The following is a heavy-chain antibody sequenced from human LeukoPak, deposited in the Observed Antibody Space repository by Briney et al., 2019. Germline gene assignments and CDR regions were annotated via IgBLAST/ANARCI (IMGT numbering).Heavy chain of an antibody. CDR1: GYTFTDYY. V-gene: IGHV1-2*02. Sequence: ASVKVSCKASGYTFTDYYIHWVRQAPGQGLEWMGWVKPNSGDTNYAQKVQGRVTMTRDTSISTAYMELSRLTSDDTAVYYCARVGYSSAWSNFDYWGQGTLVTVSS. CDR3: ARVGYSSAWSNFDY. J-gene: IGHJ4*02. CDR2: VKPNSGDT. D-gene: IGHD6-19*01.